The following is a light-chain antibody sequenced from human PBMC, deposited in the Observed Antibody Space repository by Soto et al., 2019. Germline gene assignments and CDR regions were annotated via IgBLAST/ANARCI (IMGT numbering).Light chain of an antibody. CDR1: SSDVGGYNY. V-gene: IGLV2-14*01. Sequence: QSVLTQPASMSGSPGQSITVSCTGTSSDVGGYNYVSWYQQHPGKAPKLMIYEVSNRPSGVSNRFSGFKSGNTASLTISGLQAEDEADYYCSSYTSSSTFYVFGTGTKVTVL. CDR2: EVS. CDR3: SSYTSSSTFYV. J-gene: IGLJ1*01.